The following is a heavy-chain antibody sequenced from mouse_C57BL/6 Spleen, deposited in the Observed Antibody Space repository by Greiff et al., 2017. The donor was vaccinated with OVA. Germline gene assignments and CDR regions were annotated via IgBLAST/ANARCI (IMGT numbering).Heavy chain of an antibody. D-gene: IGHD1-1*01. J-gene: IGHJ1*03. CDR2: ISYDGSN. Sequence: EVKLMESGPGLVKPSQSLSLTCSVTGYSITSGYYWNWIRQFPGNKLEWMGYISYDGSNNYKPSLKKRIPITRDTSKNQFYLKLNSVTTEDTATYYCARETTVVATGWYFDVWGTGTTVTVSS. V-gene: IGHV3-6*01. CDR3: ARETTVVATGWYFDV. CDR1: GYSITSGYY.